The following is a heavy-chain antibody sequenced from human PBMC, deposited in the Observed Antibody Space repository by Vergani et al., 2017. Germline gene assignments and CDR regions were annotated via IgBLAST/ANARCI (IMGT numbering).Heavy chain of an antibody. J-gene: IGHJ4*02. V-gene: IGHV3-21*01. CDR3: ARDGEATYYDLLTGLYYFDY. Sequence: EVQLVESGGGLVKPGGSLRLSCAASGFTFSSYSMNWVRQAPGKGLEWVSSISSSSSYIYYADSVKGRFTISRDNAKNSLYLQMNSLRAEDTAVYYCARDGEATYYDLLTGLYYFDYWGQGTLVTVSS. D-gene: IGHD3-9*01. CDR2: ISSSSSYI. CDR1: GFTFSSYS.